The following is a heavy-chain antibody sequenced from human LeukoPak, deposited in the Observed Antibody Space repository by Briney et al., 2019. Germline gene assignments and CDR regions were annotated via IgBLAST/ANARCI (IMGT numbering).Heavy chain of an antibody. V-gene: IGHV1-46*01. CDR3: ATGLSWFEYFDY. J-gene: IGHJ4*02. CDR1: GYTFTSYY. D-gene: IGHD3-10*01. CDR2: INPSGGST. Sequence: ASVKVSCKASGYTFTSYYMHWVRQAPGQGLEWMGIINPSGGSTSYAQKFQGRVTMTEDTSTDTAYMELSSLRSEDTAVYYCATGLSWFEYFDYWGQGTLVTVSS.